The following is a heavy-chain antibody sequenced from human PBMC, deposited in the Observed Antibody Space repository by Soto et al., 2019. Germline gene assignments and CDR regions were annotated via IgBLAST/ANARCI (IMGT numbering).Heavy chain of an antibody. D-gene: IGHD3-22*01. CDR3: AKDFFIKYYYDSSGYMF. CDR1: GFTFSSYG. CDR2: ISYDGSNK. Sequence: GGSLRLSCAASGFTFSSYGMHWVRQSPGKGLEWVAVISYDGSNKYYADSVKGRFTISRDNSKNTLYLQMNSLRAEDTAVYYCAKDFFIKYYYDSSGYMFWGQGTMVTVS. V-gene: IGHV3-30*18. J-gene: IGHJ3*01.